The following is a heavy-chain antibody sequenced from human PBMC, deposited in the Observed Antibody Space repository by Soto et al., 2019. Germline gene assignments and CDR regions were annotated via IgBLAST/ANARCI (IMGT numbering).Heavy chain of an antibody. CDR3: ARSSGWHSFYYYYYMDV. J-gene: IGHJ6*03. V-gene: IGHV1-8*01. D-gene: IGHD6-19*01. CDR2: MNPNSGNT. CDR1: GYTFTSYD. Sequence: ASVKVSCKASGYTFTSYDINWVRQATGQGLEWMGWMNPNSGNTGYAQKFQGRVTMTRNTSISTAYMELSSLRSEDTAVYYCARSSGWHSFYYYYYMDVWGKGTTVTVS.